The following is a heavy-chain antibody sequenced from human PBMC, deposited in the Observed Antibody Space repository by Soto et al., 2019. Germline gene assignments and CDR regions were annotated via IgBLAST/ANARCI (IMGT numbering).Heavy chain of an antibody. CDR2: IYYSGTT. CDR3: ARRGNLCSGDRCDPIFDY. J-gene: IGHJ4*02. V-gene: IGHV4-39*01. CDR1: GGSISTSGVY. D-gene: IGHD2-15*01. Sequence: SETLSLTCTVSGGSISTSGVYWGWIRQPPGMGLEWMGSIYYSGTTYYKPSLKSRLTISVDTSKNQFSLWLSSVTAADTAVYYRARRGNLCSGDRCDPIFDYWGQGSLVTVSS.